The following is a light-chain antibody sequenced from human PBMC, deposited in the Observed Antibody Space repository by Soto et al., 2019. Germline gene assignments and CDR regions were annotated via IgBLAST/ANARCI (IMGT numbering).Light chain of an antibody. CDR1: QSVSSNF. CDR2: GAS. V-gene: IGKV3-20*01. Sequence: EIVLTQSPGTLSLSPGERATLSCRASQSVSSNFLAWYQQKLGQPPRLLIYGASSRATGIPDRFSGSGSGTDFTITISSVEPEYFAVYYCQQYGSSAYTFGQGTKLEIK. CDR3: QQYGSSAYT. J-gene: IGKJ2*01.